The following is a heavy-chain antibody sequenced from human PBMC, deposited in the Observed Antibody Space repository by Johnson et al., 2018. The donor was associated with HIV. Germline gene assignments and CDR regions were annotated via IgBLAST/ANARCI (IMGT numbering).Heavy chain of an antibody. J-gene: IGHJ3*02. CDR3: ARDFILTARGTFDI. Sequence: QVQLVESGGGLVQPGGSLRLSCAASGFTFSSYYMSWVRQAPGKGLEWVAVISYDGSNKDNADSVKGRFTISRDNSKNTLYLQMSSLRVEDTAVYYCARDFILTARGTFDIWGQGTMVTVSS. D-gene: IGHD3-9*01. V-gene: IGHV3-30-3*01. CDR2: ISYDGSNK. CDR1: GFTFSSYY.